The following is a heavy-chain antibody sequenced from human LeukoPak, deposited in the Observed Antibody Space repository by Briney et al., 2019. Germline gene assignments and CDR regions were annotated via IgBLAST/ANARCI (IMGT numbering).Heavy chain of an antibody. D-gene: IGHD6-13*01. Sequence: SETLSLTCNVSGGSISSSTFFWSWIRQPPGKGLEWIGYIYYSGSTNYNPSLKSRVTISVDTSKNQFSLKLSSVTAADTAVYYCAGVSSSWYHYYYYMDVWGKGTTVTISS. CDR1: GGSISSSTFF. CDR2: IYYSGST. J-gene: IGHJ6*03. CDR3: AGVSSSWYHYYYYMDV. V-gene: IGHV4-61*01.